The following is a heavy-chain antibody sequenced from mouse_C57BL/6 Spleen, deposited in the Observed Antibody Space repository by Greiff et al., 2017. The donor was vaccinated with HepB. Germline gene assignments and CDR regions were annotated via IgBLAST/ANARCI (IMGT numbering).Heavy chain of an antibody. CDR1: GYTFTSYW. J-gene: IGHJ2*01. V-gene: IGHV1-59*01. Sequence: VQLQQPGAELVRPGTSVKLSCKASGYTFTSYWMHWVKQRPGQGLEWIGVIDPSDSYTNYNQKFKGKATLTVDTSSSTAYMQLSILTSEDSAVYCCARRVPPYFDYWGQGTTLTVSS. D-gene: IGHD5-1*01. CDR3: ARRVPPYFDY. CDR2: IDPSDSYT.